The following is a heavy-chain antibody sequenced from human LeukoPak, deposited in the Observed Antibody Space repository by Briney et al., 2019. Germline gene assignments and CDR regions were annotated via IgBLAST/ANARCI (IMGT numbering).Heavy chain of an antibody. J-gene: IGHJ4*02. CDR2: TYYRSKWNN. CDR3: ARAPLQSVYFDF. CDR1: GDSVSNNGIA. V-gene: IGHV6-1*01. Sequence: SQTLSLTCAISGDSVSNNGIAWMWIRQSPSRGLEWLGRTYYRSKWNNDYAVSVKSRITIQPDTSKNQFSLQLNSVTPEDTAVYYCARAPLQSVYFDFWGQGTLVSVSS.